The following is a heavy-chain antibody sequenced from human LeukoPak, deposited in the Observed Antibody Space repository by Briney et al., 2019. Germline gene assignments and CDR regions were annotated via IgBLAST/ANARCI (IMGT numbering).Heavy chain of an antibody. Sequence: SETLSLTCTVSGGSISSSSYYWGWIRQPPGKGLEWIGSIYYSGSTYYNPSLKSRVTISVDTSKNQFSLKLSSVTAADTAVYYCARALTHITMVRGVIIRDFDIWGQGTMVTVSS. V-gene: IGHV4-39*07. CDR2: IYYSGST. CDR3: ARALTHITMVRGVIIRDFDI. CDR1: GGSISSSSYY. J-gene: IGHJ3*02. D-gene: IGHD3-10*01.